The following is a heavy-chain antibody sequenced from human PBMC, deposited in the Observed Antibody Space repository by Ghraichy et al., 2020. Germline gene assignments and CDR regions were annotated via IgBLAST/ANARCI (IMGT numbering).Heavy chain of an antibody. J-gene: IGHJ5*02. Sequence: SETLSLTCAVYGGSFSGYYWSWIRQPPGKGLEWIGEINHSGSTNYNPSLKSRVTISVDTSKNQFSLKLSSVTAADTAVYYCARVSTRQRFLEWLGPRGWFDPWGQGTLVTVSS. V-gene: IGHV4-34*01. CDR1: GGSFSGYY. D-gene: IGHD3-3*01. CDR3: ARVSTRQRFLEWLGPRGWFDP. CDR2: INHSGST.